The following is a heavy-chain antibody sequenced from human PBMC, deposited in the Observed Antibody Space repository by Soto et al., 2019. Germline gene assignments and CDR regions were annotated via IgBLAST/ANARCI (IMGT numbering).Heavy chain of an antibody. Sequence: GGSLRLSCAASGFTFSSYGMHWVRQAPGKGLEWVALIWYDASNKYYADSVKGRFTVTRENSKNTLYLQIDSLRDEDTDMSYCARDRDDYIWGIYGHYYYGMDVWGQGTTVTVSS. V-gene: IGHV3-33*01. J-gene: IGHJ6*02. D-gene: IGHD3-16*01. CDR2: IWYDASNK. CDR1: GFTFSSYG. CDR3: ARDRDDYIWGIYGHYYYGMDV.